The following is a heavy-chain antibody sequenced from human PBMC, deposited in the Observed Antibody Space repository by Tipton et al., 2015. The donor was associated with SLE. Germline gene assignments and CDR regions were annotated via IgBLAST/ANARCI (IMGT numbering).Heavy chain of an antibody. CDR1: GGSITNDNHY. Sequence: TLSLTCTVSGGSITNDNHYWSWIRQPAGKGLEWIGRIYASGSTNYNPSLKSRLTISVDTPKNHFSLNLSSVTAADTAVYYCARDTRDWFLSESWGQGALVTVSS. J-gene: IGHJ4*02. CDR2: IYASGST. D-gene: IGHD3-9*01. CDR3: ARDTRDWFLSES. V-gene: IGHV4-61*02.